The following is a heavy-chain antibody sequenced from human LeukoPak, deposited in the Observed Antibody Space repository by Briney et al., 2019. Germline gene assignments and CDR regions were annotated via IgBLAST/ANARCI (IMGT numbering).Heavy chain of an antibody. V-gene: IGHV4-31*03. D-gene: IGHD2-15*01. J-gene: IGHJ6*04. CDR3: ARGYCSGGSCYPYGMDV. CDR1: GGSISSGGYY. Sequence: SETLSLTCTVSGGSISSGGYYWSWIRQHPGKGLEWIGYIYYSRSTYYNPSLKSRVTISVDTSKNQFSLKLSSVTAADTAVYYCARGYCSGGSCYPYGMDVWGKGTTVTVSS. CDR2: IYYSRST.